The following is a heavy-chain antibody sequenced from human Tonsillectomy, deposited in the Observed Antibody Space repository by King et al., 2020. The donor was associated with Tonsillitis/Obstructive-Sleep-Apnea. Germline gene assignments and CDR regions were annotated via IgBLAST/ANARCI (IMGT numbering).Heavy chain of an antibody. J-gene: IGHJ4*02. CDR1: GYTFTNYG. Sequence: VQLVQSGAEVKKPGASVKVSCKASGYTFTNYGISWVRQAPGQGLEWMAWISAHNGHTNYAQKLQGSVTMTTDASTSTAYMELRSLRSDDTAVYYCARDSMSHYYDSSAYYTFNYWGQGTLVTVSS. CDR3: ARDSMSHYYDSSAYYTFNY. V-gene: IGHV1-18*01. CDR2: ISAHNGHT. D-gene: IGHD3-22*01.